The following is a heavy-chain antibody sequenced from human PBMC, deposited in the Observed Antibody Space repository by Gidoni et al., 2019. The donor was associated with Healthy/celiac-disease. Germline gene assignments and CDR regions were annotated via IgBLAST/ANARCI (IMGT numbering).Heavy chain of an antibody. V-gene: IGHV3-33*01. CDR1: GFTFSSNG. CDR2: IWYDGSNK. CDR3: ARGRGVVPAAQSYFDY. J-gene: IGHJ4*02. D-gene: IGHD2-2*01. Sequence: QVQLVESGGGVVQPGRSLRLSCAASGFTFSSNGMHWVRQAPGKGLEWVAVIWYDGSNKYYADSVKGRFTISRDNSKNTLYLQMNSLRAEDTAVYYCARGRGVVPAAQSYFDYWGQGTLVTVSS.